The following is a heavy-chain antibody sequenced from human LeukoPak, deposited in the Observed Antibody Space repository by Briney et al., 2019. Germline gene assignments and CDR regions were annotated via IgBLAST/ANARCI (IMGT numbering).Heavy chain of an antibody. J-gene: IGHJ4*02. Sequence: GGSLRLSCAAPGFTFSGYGRHWGRQAPGRGRGWVAVIWYDGSNKYYADSVKGRFTISRDNSKNTLYLQMNSLRAEDTAVYYCARQGSDGDYVYYWGQGTLVTVSS. D-gene: IGHD4-17*01. CDR2: IWYDGSNK. CDR1: GFTFSGYG. CDR3: ARQGSDGDYVYY. V-gene: IGHV3-33*01.